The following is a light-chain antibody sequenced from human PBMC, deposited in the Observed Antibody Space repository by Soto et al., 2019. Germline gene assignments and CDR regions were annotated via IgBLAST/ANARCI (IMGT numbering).Light chain of an antibody. Sequence: EILMTQSPDTLSVSQGETATLSCRASQSVRTNIAWYQQKVGQAPRLLIYGTSSRATGFPARFSGSGSETEFTLTISNLQSEDLAVYYCHQYHEWPETFGQGTKVDIK. J-gene: IGKJ1*01. CDR3: HQYHEWPET. CDR1: QSVRTN. CDR2: GTS. V-gene: IGKV3-15*01.